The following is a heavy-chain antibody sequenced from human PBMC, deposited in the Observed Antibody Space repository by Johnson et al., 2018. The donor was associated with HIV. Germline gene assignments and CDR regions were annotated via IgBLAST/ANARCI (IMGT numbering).Heavy chain of an antibody. D-gene: IGHD3-9*01. CDR1: GFTFSSYA. J-gene: IGHJ3*02. CDR2: ISASGRDI. V-gene: IGHV3-23*04. Sequence: VQLVESGGGVVQPGRSLRLSCAASGFTFSSYAMHWVRQAPGKGLEWVSAISASGRDIYYGDSVKGRFTISRDNSKNTLYLQMNSLTAEDTAVYYCARVQYFDWFGAFDIWGQGTMVTVSS. CDR3: ARVQYFDWFGAFDI.